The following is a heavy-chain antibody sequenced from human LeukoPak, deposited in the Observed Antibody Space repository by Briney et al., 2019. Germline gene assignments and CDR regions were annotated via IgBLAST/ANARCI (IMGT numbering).Heavy chain of an antibody. CDR1: GYTITGYY. Sequence: ASVKVSCKASGYTITGYYMHWVRQAPGQGLEWMGWINPNSGGTNYAQKFQGRVTMTRDTSISTAYMELSRLRSDDTAVYYCARVSGYYGSGVESSWKELDYWGQGTLVTVSS. V-gene: IGHV1-2*02. D-gene: IGHD3-10*01. CDR3: ARVSGYYGSGVESSWKELDY. J-gene: IGHJ4*02. CDR2: INPNSGGT.